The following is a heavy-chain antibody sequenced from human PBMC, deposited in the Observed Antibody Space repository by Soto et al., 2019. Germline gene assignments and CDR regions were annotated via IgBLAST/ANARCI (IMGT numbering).Heavy chain of an antibody. J-gene: IGHJ5*02. CDR2: ISAYNGNT. Sequence: ASVKVSCKASGYTLTSYGISWVRQAPGQGLEWMGWISAYNGNTNYAQKLQGRVTMTTDTSTSTAYMELRSLRSDDTAVYYCARVSFRDSSGYYYGMNWFDPWGQGTLVTVSS. V-gene: IGHV1-18*01. CDR3: ARVSFRDSSGYYYGMNWFDP. CDR1: GYTLTSYG. D-gene: IGHD3-22*01.